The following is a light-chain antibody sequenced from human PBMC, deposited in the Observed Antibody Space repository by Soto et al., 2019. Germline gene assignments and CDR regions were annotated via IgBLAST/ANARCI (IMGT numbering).Light chain of an antibody. CDR3: CSYAGSSCYV. V-gene: IGLV2-23*01. Sequence: QSVLTQPDSVSGSPVQSITISCTGTSSDVGSYNLVSWYQQHPGKAPKLMIYEGSKRPSGVSNRFSGSKSGNTASLTISGLQAEDEADYYCCSYAGSSCYVFGTGTKVTVL. CDR1: SSDVGSYNL. CDR2: EGS. J-gene: IGLJ1*01.